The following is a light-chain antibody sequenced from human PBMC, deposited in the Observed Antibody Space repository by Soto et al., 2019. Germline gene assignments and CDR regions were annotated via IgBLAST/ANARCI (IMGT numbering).Light chain of an antibody. CDR2: GAS. V-gene: IGKV3-15*01. CDR1: QTIGTN. J-gene: IGKJ1*01. CDR3: QQYNNWPPVT. Sequence: EIVLTQSPASLSVSPGERATLSCRASQTIGTNLAWYQQKPGQAPRLLVYGASTRATGIPARFSGSGSGREFTLTISSPQSEDFAVYYCQQYNNWPPVTFGQGTRVEL.